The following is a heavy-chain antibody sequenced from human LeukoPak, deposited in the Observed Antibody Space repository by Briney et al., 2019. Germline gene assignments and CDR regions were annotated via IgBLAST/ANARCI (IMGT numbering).Heavy chain of an antibody. CDR1: GYTFTSYG. CDR3: AREQISSWYAHEFDY. D-gene: IGHD6-13*01. Sequence: GASVKVSCKASGYTFTSYGISWVRQAPGQGLEWMGWISAYNGNTNYAQKLQGRATMTTDTSTSTAYMELRSLRADDTAVYYCAREQISSWYAHEFDYWGQGTLVTVSS. CDR2: ISAYNGNT. J-gene: IGHJ4*02. V-gene: IGHV1-18*01.